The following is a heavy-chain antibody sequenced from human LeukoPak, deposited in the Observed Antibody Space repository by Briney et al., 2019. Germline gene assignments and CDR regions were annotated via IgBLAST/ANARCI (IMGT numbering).Heavy chain of an antibody. CDR3: ARDQGYSYGIPAGGPNWFDP. Sequence: GGSLRLSCAASGFTFSSYAMHWVRQAPGKGLEWVAVISYDGSNKYYADSVKGRFTISRDNAKNSLYLQMNSLRAEDTAVYYCARDQGYSYGIPAGGPNWFDPWGQGTLVTVSS. V-gene: IGHV3-30-3*01. J-gene: IGHJ5*02. CDR1: GFTFSSYA. CDR2: ISYDGSNK. D-gene: IGHD5-18*01.